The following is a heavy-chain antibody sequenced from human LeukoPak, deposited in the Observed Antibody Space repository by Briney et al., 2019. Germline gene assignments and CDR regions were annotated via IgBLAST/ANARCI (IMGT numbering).Heavy chain of an antibody. D-gene: IGHD3-10*01. CDR3: ARGDPLSPYYYGSGSYSDY. CDR2: ISAYNGNT. V-gene: IGHV1-18*01. CDR1: GYTFTSYG. J-gene: IGHJ4*02. Sequence: GASVKVSCKASGYTFTSYGISWVRQAPGQGLEWMGWISAYNGNTNYAQKLQGRVTVTTDTSTSTAYMELRSLRSDDTAVYYCARGDPLSPYYYGSGSYSDYWGQGTLVTVSS.